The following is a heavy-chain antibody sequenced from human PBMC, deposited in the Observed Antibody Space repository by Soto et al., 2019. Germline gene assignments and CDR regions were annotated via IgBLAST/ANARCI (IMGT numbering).Heavy chain of an antibody. CDR3: ARDRDDYGSGNYYNRIDF. Sequence: QVQLVQSGAEVKKPGSSVKVSCKASGGIFSTYAISWLRQAPGQGLEWMGGIITIFGTPNYAQRFQGRVTITADESKTTSYIELSRLKSEDTAVYYCARDRDDYGSGNYYNRIDFWGQGALVTVSS. V-gene: IGHV1-69*01. J-gene: IGHJ4*02. D-gene: IGHD3-10*01. CDR2: IITIFGTP. CDR1: GGIFSTYA.